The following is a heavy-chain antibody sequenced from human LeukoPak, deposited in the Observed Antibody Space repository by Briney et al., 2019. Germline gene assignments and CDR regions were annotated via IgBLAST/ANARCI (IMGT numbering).Heavy chain of an antibody. V-gene: IGHV4-39*07. CDR1: GGSISSSSYY. D-gene: IGHD3-10*01. Sequence: SETLSLTCTVSGGSISSSSYYWGWIRQPPGKGLEWIGSIYYSGSTYYNPSLKSRVTISVDTSKNQFSLKLSSVTAADTAVYYCASMIRGGLLSYYYYMDVWGKGTTVTISS. CDR2: IYYSGST. J-gene: IGHJ6*03. CDR3: ASMIRGGLLSYYYYMDV.